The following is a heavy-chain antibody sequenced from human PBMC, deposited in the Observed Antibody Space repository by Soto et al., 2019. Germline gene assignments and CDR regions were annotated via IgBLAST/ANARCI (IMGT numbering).Heavy chain of an antibody. J-gene: IGHJ4*02. D-gene: IGHD2-21*02. CDR3: ARSIVVVTALDY. Sequence: ASVKVSCKASGYTFTSYALHWVRQAPGQRLEWMGWINAGNGNTKYSQKFQGRVTITRDTSASTAYMELSSLRSEDTAVYYCARSIVVVTALDYWGQGTLVTVSS. CDR2: INAGNGNT. CDR1: GYTFTSYA. V-gene: IGHV1-3*01.